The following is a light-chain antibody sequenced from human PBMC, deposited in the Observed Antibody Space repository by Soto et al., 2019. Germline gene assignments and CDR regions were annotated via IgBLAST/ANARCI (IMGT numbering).Light chain of an antibody. CDR3: SSYAGTYIV. Sequence: QSVLTQPPSASGSPGQSVAISCTGTSSDVGGYDYVSWYQQHPGKAPKLMIYDVSKRPSGVPDRFSGSKSGNTASLTVSGLQAEDEADYYRSSYAGTYIVFGTGTKLTVL. J-gene: IGLJ1*01. CDR1: SSDVGGYDY. CDR2: DVS. V-gene: IGLV2-8*01.